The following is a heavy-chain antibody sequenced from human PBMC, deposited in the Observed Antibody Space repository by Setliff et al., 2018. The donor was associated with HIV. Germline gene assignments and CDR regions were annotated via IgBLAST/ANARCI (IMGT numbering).Heavy chain of an antibody. J-gene: IGHJ4*02. CDR1: GFKFDDYG. D-gene: IGHD6-13*01. V-gene: IGHV3-20*04. Sequence: GGSLRLSCAASGFKFDDYGMSWVRQGPGKGLEWVAGISWSGSGIGYGDSVKGRFTISRDDDRNFLFLQMNSLRAEDTAVYYCAKDAFPVSNTWYGGIDCWGQGTLVTVSS. CDR3: AKDAFPVSNTWYGGIDC. CDR2: ISWSGSGI.